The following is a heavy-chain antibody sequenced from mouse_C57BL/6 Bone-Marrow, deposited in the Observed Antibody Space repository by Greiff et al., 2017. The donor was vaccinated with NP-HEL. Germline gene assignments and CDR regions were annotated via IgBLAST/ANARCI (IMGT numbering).Heavy chain of an antibody. CDR1: GFTFSSYA. D-gene: IGHD1-1*01. J-gene: IGHJ2*01. Sequence: EVKLVESGGGLVKPGGSLKLSCAASGFTFSSYAMSWVRQTPEKRLEWVATISDGGSYTYYPDNVKGRFTISRDNAKNNLYLQMSHLKSEDTAMYYCARGIYYYGSSFKIYFDYWGQGTTLTVSS. V-gene: IGHV5-4*03. CDR3: ARGIYYYGSSFKIYFDY. CDR2: ISDGGSYT.